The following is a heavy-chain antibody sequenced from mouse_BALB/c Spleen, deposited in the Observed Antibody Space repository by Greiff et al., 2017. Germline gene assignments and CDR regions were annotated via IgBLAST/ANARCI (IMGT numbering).Heavy chain of an antibody. CDR1: GFTFTDYY. CDR3: ARDYRYDAMDY. Sequence: EVHLVESGGGLVQPGGSLRLSCATSGFTFTDYYMSWVRQPPGKALEWLGFIRNKANGYTTEYSASVKGRFTISRDNSQSILYLQMNTLRAEDSATYYCARDYRYDAMDYWGQGTSVTVSS. D-gene: IGHD2-14*01. J-gene: IGHJ4*01. CDR2: IRNKANGYTT. V-gene: IGHV7-3*02.